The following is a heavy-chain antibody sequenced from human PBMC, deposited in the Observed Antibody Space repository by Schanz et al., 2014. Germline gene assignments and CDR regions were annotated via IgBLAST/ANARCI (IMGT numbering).Heavy chain of an antibody. D-gene: IGHD2-21*01. J-gene: IGHJ5*02. Sequence: QVLLVQSGAEVKKPGASVKVSCKASGYTFTGHRMHWVRQAPGQGPEWMGWINVYNGDTKFAKTFQDRVTLTTDTSTSTAYMELRSLRSDDTAVYYCARAVGGNSALEWFDPWGQGTLVTVSS. CDR2: INVYNGDT. CDR3: ARAVGGNSALEWFDP. CDR1: GYTFTGHR. V-gene: IGHV1-18*04.